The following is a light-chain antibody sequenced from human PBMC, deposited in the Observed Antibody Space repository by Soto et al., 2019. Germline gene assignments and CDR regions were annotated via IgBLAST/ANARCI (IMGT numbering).Light chain of an antibody. Sequence: DIVMTQSPLSLPVTPGEPASISCRSSQSLLHSNGYNYLDWYLQKPGQSPQLLIYLGSNRSSGVPDRFSASGSDTDFTLKISRVEAEDVGIYYCMQPLQTPRTFGQGTK. J-gene: IGKJ1*01. CDR3: MQPLQTPRT. CDR2: LGS. V-gene: IGKV2-28*01. CDR1: QSLLHSNGYNY.